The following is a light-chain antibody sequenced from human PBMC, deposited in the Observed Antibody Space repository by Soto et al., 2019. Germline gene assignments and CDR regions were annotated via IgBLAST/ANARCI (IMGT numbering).Light chain of an antibody. CDR3: QQYGSLSWT. J-gene: IGKJ1*01. Sequence: VLTQSPGTLSLSPGERATLSCRASQSVSSNYLAWYQQKPGQAPRLLIYGASTRDTGVPDRFSGSGSGTDFTLTISRLETEDFAVYHCQQYGSLSWTFGQGTKVDIK. CDR2: GAS. V-gene: IGKV3-20*01. CDR1: QSVSSNY.